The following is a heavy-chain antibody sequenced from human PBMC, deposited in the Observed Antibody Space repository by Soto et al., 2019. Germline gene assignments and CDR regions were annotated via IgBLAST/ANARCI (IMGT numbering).Heavy chain of an antibody. CDR1: GFTCSDHY. CDR3: ARGSSGPAYANYYGMDV. V-gene: IGHV3-72*01. J-gene: IGHJ6*02. Sequence: GGSLRLSCAASGFTCSDHYIDWVRQAPGKGTEWVGRIKNKAKSYATEYAASVNGRFTVSRDNSKNSVFLQMNSMKSEDTAVYYCARGSSGPAYANYYGMDVWGQGTTVTVSS. CDR2: IKNKAKSYAT. D-gene: IGHD3-22*01.